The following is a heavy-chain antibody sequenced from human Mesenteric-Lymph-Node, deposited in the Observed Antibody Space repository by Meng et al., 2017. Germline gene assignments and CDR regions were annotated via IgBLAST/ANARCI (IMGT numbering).Heavy chain of an antibody. D-gene: IGHD5-12*01. V-gene: IGHV3-15*01. CDR1: GFTFSNSW. J-gene: IGHJ4*02. CDR2: IQRKSDGEIT. Sequence: GESLKISCAVSGFTFSNSWMSWVRQVPGKGLEWVGRIQRKSDGEITDYGAPVKGRFTISRDDSKNTLFLQMNSLKTEDTAVYYCAKDRNQYSGYDFADYWGQGTLVTVSS. CDR3: AKDRNQYSGYDFADY.